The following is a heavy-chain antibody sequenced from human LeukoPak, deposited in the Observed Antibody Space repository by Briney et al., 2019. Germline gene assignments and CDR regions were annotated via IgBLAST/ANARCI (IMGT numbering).Heavy chain of an antibody. CDR3: ATDQQQLARGDAFDI. J-gene: IGHJ3*02. CDR2: FDPEDGET. D-gene: IGHD6-13*01. CDR1: GYTLTELS. Sequence: ASVKVSCKVSGYTLTELSMHWVRQAPGKGLEWMGGFDPEDGETIYAQKFQGRVTMTEDTSTDTAYMELSSLRSEDTAVYYCATDQQQLARGDAFDIWGQGTMVTVSS. V-gene: IGHV1-24*01.